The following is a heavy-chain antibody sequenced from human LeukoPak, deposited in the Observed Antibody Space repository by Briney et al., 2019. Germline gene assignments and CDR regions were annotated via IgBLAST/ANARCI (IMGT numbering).Heavy chain of an antibody. CDR1: GFTFSRYW. J-gene: IGHJ4*02. D-gene: IGHD2-2*02. V-gene: IGHV3-74*01. CDR3: ARDLYGSEDY. CDR2: IKTDGSIT. Sequence: GRSLRLSCAASGFTFSRYWMHWVRQAPGKGLVWVSHIKTDGSITNYADSVKGRFTISRDNAKNTLYLQMSSLRAEDTAVYYCARDLYGSEDYWGQGTLVTVSS.